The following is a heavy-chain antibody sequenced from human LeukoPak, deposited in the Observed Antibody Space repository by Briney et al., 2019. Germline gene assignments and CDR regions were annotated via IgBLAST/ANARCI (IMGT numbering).Heavy chain of an antibody. Sequence: AASVTVSCKASGYTFTSYGISWVRQAPGQGLEWVGWISAYNGNTNYAHKLQGRVTMTTDTSTSTAYMELRSPRSDDTAVYYCAREYPYYDILTDRGMDYYYGMDVWGQGTTVTVSS. V-gene: IGHV1-18*01. CDR1: GYTFTSYG. J-gene: IGHJ6*02. D-gene: IGHD3-9*01. CDR2: ISAYNGNT. CDR3: AREYPYYDILTDRGMDYYYGMDV.